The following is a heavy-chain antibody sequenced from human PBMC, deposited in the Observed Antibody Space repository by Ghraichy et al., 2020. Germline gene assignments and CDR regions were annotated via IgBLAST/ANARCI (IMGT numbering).Heavy chain of an antibody. J-gene: IGHJ4*02. CDR3: VRSGDVLVWLEIDS. CDR2: VHYSGST. CDR1: GGSISGYY. Sequence: SETLSLTCTVSGGSISGYYWSWIRQTPGKGLEWIGYVHYSGSTDYNPSFRSRVTISRDTSKNQFSLKLRSVTASDTAVYYCVRSGDVLVWLEIDSWGQGALVTVSS. D-gene: IGHD3-9*01. V-gene: IGHV4-59*08.